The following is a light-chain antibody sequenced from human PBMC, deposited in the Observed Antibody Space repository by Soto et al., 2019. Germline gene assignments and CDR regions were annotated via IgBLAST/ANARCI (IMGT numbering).Light chain of an antibody. CDR2: DAS. Sequence: EIVLTQSPATLSLPPGERATLSCRASQSVSSYLAWYQQKPGQALRLLIYDASKRATGIPARFSGSGSGTDFALTISSLEPEDFAVYYCQQRSNWPSTFGGGTKVEIK. CDR3: QQRSNWPST. J-gene: IGKJ4*01. CDR1: QSVSSY. V-gene: IGKV3-11*01.